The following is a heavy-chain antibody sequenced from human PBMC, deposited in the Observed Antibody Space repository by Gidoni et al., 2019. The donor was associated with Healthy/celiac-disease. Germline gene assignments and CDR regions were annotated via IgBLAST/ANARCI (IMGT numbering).Heavy chain of an antibody. J-gene: IGHJ4*02. CDR2: ISGSGGST. V-gene: IGHV3-23*01. Sequence: EVQLLESGGGLVQPGGSLILSCAASGFTFSSYAMSWVRQAPGKGLEWVSAISGSGGSTYYADSVKGRFTISRDNSKNTLYLQMNSLRAEDTAVYYCANPEKAVAGTSDYWGQGTLVTVSS. D-gene: IGHD6-19*01. CDR1: GFTFSSYA. CDR3: ANPEKAVAGTSDY.